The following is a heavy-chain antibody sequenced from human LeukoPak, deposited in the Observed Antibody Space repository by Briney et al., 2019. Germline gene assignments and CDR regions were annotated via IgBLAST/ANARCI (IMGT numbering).Heavy chain of an antibody. CDR2: ISAYNGNT. D-gene: IGHD3-10*01. Sequence: ASVKVSCKASGYIFRKYAITWVRQAPGQGLEWMGWISAYNGNTNYAQKLQGRVTMTTDTSTSTAYMELRSLRSDDTAVYYCARGGSGSRYNWFDPWGQGTLVTVSS. CDR1: GYIFRKYA. J-gene: IGHJ5*02. V-gene: IGHV1-18*01. CDR3: ARGGSGSRYNWFDP.